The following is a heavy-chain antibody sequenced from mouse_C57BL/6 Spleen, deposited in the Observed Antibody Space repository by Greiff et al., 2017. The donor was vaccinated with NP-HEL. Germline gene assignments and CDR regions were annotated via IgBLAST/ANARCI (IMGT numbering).Heavy chain of an antibody. J-gene: IGHJ2*01. CDR1: GFTFSSYA. Sequence: EVQLVESGGGLVKPGGSLKLSCAASGFTFSSYAMSWVRQTPEKRLEWVATISDGGSYTYYPDNVKGRFTISRDNAKNNLYLQMSHLKSEDTAMYYCARDQDYYDYYYFDYWGQGTTLTVSS. D-gene: IGHD2-4*01. V-gene: IGHV5-4*01. CDR2: ISDGGSYT. CDR3: ARDQDYYDYYYFDY.